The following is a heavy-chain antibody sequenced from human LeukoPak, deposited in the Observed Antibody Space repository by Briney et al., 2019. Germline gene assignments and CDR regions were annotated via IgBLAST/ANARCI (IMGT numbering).Heavy chain of an antibody. V-gene: IGHV3-7*01. CDR3: ARDRGQWLVSNYYYYGIDV. CDR2: INQVGSEK. D-gene: IGHD6-19*01. J-gene: IGHJ6*01. CDR1: GFTLSIYW. Sequence: GRSLRLSCAPSGFTLSIYWISWVRQAPGEGLEWVVNINQVGSEKYYVDPVKGRFTISRDNAKNSLYLQMNSLRAEDTAVYYCARDRGQWLVSNYYYYGIDVWGQGTTVTVSS.